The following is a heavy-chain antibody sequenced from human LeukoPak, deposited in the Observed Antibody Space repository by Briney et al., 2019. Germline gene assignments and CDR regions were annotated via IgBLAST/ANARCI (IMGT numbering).Heavy chain of an antibody. J-gene: IGHJ4*02. D-gene: IGHD3-10*01. V-gene: IGHV3-74*01. CDR3: VRGFLGPDY. CDR2: INNDGTNT. Sequence: GGSLRLFCAASGFTFSSYWMHWVRQAPGKGLVWVSRINNDGTNTVYADSVKGRFTISRDNARNTLYLQMSSLRVEDTAVYYCVRGFLGPDYWGQGSLVIVSS. CDR1: GFTFSSYW.